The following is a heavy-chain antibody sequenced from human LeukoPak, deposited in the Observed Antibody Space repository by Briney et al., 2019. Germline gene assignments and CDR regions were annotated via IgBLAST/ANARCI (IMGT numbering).Heavy chain of an antibody. D-gene: IGHD3-16*01. CDR3: AFYTDYYYFDY. Sequence: GESLKISCKGSGYSFTTYWIGWVRQMPGKGLEWMGIIYPSDSNTRYSPSFQGQVSFSADKSINTAYLQWSSLKASDTAMYYCAFYTDYYYFDYWGQGTLVTVSS. CDR1: GYSFTTYW. J-gene: IGHJ4*02. CDR2: IYPSDSNT. V-gene: IGHV5-51*01.